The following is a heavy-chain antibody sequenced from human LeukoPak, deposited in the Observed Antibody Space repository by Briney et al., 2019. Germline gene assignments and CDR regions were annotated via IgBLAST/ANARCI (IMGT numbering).Heavy chain of an antibody. Sequence: GGSLRLSCTGSGFTFGDYAMSWVRQAPGKGLEWVAFIRSKAYGGTPEYAASVKGRFTISRDDSKNIAYVQMNSLRTEDTAVYYRTRTPSAAAPFDYWGQGSLVTVSS. CDR1: GFTFGDYA. V-gene: IGHV3-49*04. CDR2: IRSKAYGGTP. D-gene: IGHD2-2*01. CDR3: TRTPSAAAPFDY. J-gene: IGHJ4*02.